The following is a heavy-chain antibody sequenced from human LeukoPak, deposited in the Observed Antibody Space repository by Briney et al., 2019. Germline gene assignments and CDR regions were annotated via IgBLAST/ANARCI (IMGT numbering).Heavy chain of an antibody. J-gene: IGHJ4*02. V-gene: IGHV4-39*07. CDR2: IYYSGST. Sequence: SETLSLTCTVSGGSISSSSYYWGWIRQPPGKGLEWIGSIYYSGSTYYNPSLKSRVTISVDTSKNQLSLKLSSVTAADTAVYYCASIGMATISCDYWGQGTLVTVSS. CDR3: ASIGMATISCDY. CDR1: GGSISSSSYY. D-gene: IGHD5-24*01.